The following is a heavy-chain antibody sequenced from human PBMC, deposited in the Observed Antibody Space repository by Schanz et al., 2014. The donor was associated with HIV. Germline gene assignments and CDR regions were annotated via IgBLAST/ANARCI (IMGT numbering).Heavy chain of an antibody. CDR2: ISAYNGKT. D-gene: IGHD5-18*01. V-gene: IGHV1-18*01. CDR1: GYIFTSNG. J-gene: IGHJ6*02. CDR3: ARDADLNELWPRDYYHYTMDV. Sequence: QVQLVQSGDEVKKPGASVKVSCKASGYIFTSNGISWVRQAPGQGLEWMGWISAYNGKTNYARKVQGRVTMTTDTSTTTAYMELRSLRSDDTAVYYCARDADLNELWPRDYYHYTMDVWGQGTTVTVSS.